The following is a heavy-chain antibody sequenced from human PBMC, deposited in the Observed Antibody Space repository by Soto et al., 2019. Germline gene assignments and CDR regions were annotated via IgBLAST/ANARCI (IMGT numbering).Heavy chain of an antibody. Sequence: ASVKVSCKASGYTFTSYDINWVRQATGQGLEWMGWMNPNSGNTGYAQKFQGRVTMTRNTSISTAYMELSSLRSEDTAVYYCSSGGQVRGSYGYCFDPWGQGTLVTVSS. V-gene: IGHV1-8*01. CDR3: SSGGQVRGSYGYCFDP. CDR2: MNPNSGNT. CDR1: GYTFTSYD. D-gene: IGHD3-16*01. J-gene: IGHJ5*02.